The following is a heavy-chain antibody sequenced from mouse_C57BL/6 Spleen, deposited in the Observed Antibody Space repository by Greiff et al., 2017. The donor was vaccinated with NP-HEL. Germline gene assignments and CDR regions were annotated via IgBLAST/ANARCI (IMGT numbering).Heavy chain of an antibody. Sequence: VQLQQSGASVKISCKASGYAFSSYWMNWVKQRPGKGLEWIGQIYPGDGDTNYNGKFKGKATLTADKSSSTAYMQLSSLTSEDSAVYFCARWGVTANYFDYWGQGTTLTVSS. D-gene: IGHD2-2*01. CDR3: ARWGVTANYFDY. CDR2: IYPGDGDT. V-gene: IGHV1-80*01. CDR1: GYAFSSYW. J-gene: IGHJ2*01.